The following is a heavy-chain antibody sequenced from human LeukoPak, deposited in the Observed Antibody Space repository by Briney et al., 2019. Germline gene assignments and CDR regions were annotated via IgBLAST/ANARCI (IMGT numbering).Heavy chain of an antibody. CDR2: IIPIFGTA. CDR1: GGTFSSYA. CDR3: ARGYYDILTGYTDDY. J-gene: IGHJ4*02. Sequence: SVKVSCKASGGTFSSYAISWVRQAPGQGLEWMGGIIPIFGTANYAQKFQGRVTITADKSTSTAYMERSSLRSEDTAVYYCARGYYDILTGYTDDYWGQGTLVTVSS. D-gene: IGHD3-9*01. V-gene: IGHV1-69*06.